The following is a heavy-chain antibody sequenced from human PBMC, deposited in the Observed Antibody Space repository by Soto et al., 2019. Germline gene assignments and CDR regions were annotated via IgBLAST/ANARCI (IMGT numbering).Heavy chain of an antibody. J-gene: IGHJ5*02. CDR3: VRGKGGYDLLTGYLANCFDP. V-gene: IGHV3-30-3*01. CDR2: ISYDGSNK. D-gene: IGHD3-9*01. CDR1: GFTFSSYA. Sequence: QVQLVESGGGVVQPGRSLRLSCAASGFTFSSYAMHWVRQAPGKGLERVAVISYDGSNKYYADSVKGRFTISRDNPKNTLYLQMNSLRADDTAGYYCVRGKGGYDLLTGYLANCFDPWGQGTLVSLSS.